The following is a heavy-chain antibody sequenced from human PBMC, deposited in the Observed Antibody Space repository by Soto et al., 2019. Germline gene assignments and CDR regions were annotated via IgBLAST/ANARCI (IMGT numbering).Heavy chain of an antibody. Sequence: HRGSLRLPCVACVLTFRKYARSWVPQAPGKGLEWVSAISGSGASTYDADSVKGRFTISRDNSNNTLYLQMNSLRAEDTAVYYCAKTPGVIHVITSFDRWGQGTAVTVS. J-gene: IGHJ4*02. D-gene: IGHD3-16*01. V-gene: IGHV3-23*01. CDR2: ISGSGAST. CDR3: AKTPGVIHVITSFDR. CDR1: VLTFRKYA.